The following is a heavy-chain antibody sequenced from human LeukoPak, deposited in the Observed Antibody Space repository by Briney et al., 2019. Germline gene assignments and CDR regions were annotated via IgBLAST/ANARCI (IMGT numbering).Heavy chain of an antibody. V-gene: IGHV4-39*07. Sequence: SETLSLTCTVSGGSISSSSYYWGWIRQPPGKGLEWIGSIYYSGSTYYNPSLKSRVTISVDTSKNQFSLKLSSVTAADTAVYYCARDAGVGAGITMIVVTNWFDPWGQGTLVTVSS. D-gene: IGHD3-22*01. J-gene: IGHJ5*02. CDR3: ARDAGVGAGITMIVVTNWFDP. CDR2: IYYSGST. CDR1: GGSISSSSYY.